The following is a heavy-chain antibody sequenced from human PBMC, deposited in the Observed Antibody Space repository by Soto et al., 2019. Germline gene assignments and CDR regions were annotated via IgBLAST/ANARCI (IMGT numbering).Heavy chain of an antibody. CDR3: TTLPPRIVVVVTEIPT. CDR2: INAGNGNT. V-gene: IGHV1-3*01. CDR1: GYTFTSYA. Sequence: GASVKVSCKASGYTFTSYAMHWVRQAPRQRLEWMGWINAGNGNTKYSQKFQGRVTITRDTSASTAYMELSSLRSEDTAVYYCTTLPPRIVVVVTEIPTWGRGTLVTVSS. J-gene: IGHJ5*02. D-gene: IGHD2-21*02.